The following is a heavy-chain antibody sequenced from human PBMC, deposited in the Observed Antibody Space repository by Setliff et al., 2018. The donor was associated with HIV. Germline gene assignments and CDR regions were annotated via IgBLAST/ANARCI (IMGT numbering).Heavy chain of an antibody. V-gene: IGHV1-69*05. Sequence: GASVKVSCKASGGTFSTYAINWVRQAPGQGLEWLGGIIPVSGTANYAERFQDRVTISTDESKTSVYLQVSSLTSEDTAVYYGASDREEYCGHDCSSPLDNWGPGTLVTVSS. D-gene: IGHD2-21*02. CDR1: GGTFSTYA. CDR2: IIPVSGTA. J-gene: IGHJ4*02. CDR3: ASDREEYCGHDCSSPLDN.